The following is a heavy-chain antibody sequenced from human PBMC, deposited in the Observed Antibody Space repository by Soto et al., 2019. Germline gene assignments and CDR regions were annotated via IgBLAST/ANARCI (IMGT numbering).Heavy chain of an antibody. CDR1: GFTFSSYA. J-gene: IGHJ6*02. CDR2: ISGSGGST. D-gene: IGHD6-13*01. Sequence: EVQLLESGGGLVQPGGSLRLSCAASGFTFSSYAMSWVRQAPGKGLEWVSAISGSGGSTYYADSVKGRFTISRDNSKNTLYLKMNSLGAEDTAVYYCAKVGYISSSFGMDVWGQGTTVTVSS. CDR3: AKVGYISSSFGMDV. V-gene: IGHV3-23*01.